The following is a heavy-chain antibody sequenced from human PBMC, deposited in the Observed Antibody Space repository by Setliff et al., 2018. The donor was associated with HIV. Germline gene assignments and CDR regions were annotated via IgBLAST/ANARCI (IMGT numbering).Heavy chain of an antibody. CDR2: MNPNSGNT. Sequence: GASVKVSCKASGYTFTRYDINWVRQATGQGLEWMGWMNPNSGNTGYAQKFQGRVTMTRTTSISTAYMALSSLRSEDAAVYYCATSVATFDSVDYWGQGTLVTVSS. CDR1: GYTFTRYD. CDR3: ATSVATFDSVDY. V-gene: IGHV1-8*01. D-gene: IGHD1-26*01. J-gene: IGHJ4*02.